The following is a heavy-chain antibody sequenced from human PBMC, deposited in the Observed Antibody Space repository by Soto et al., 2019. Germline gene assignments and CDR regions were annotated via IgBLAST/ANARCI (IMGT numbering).Heavy chain of an antibody. CDR1: GYMFPDYW. D-gene: IGHD3-10*01. Sequence: EVQLLQSGAEVKKPGESLQISCKGSGYMFPDYWIGWVRQMPGRGLGWVGIIYTHDSETSYSPPFQGQVTISVDKSISTAYMQCSSLKASVTAIYYCVSRSEAGRPYFCGAFDVWGQGTTVTVSS. J-gene: IGHJ6*02. CDR3: VSRSEAGRPYFCGAFDV. V-gene: IGHV5-51*01. CDR2: IYTHDSET.